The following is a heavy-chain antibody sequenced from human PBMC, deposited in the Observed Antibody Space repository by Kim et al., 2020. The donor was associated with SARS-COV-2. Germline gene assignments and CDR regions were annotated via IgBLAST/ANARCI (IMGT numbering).Heavy chain of an antibody. J-gene: IGHJ6*02. Sequence: SVKVSCKASGGTFSSYAISWVRQAPGQGLEWMGGIIPIFGTANYAQKFQGRVTITADESTSTAYMELSSLRSEDTAVYYCAREGYCSGGSCSSVYYYYGMDVWGQGTTVTVSS. CDR1: GGTFSSYA. V-gene: IGHV1-69*13. D-gene: IGHD2-15*01. CDR2: IIPIFGTA. CDR3: AREGYCSGGSCSSVYYYYGMDV.